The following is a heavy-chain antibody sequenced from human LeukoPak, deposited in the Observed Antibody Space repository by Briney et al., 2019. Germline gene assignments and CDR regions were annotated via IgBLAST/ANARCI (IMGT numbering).Heavy chain of an antibody. CDR3: ARDYYYDSSGYWDYYFDY. Sequence: GGSLRLSCAASGFTFSSYSMNWVRQAPGKGLEWVSYISSRSDDIYYADSVKGRFTMSRDNAKNSLYLEINSLRAEDTAVYYCARDYYYDSSGYWDYYFDYWGQGTLVSVSS. J-gene: IGHJ4*02. CDR1: GFTFSSYS. D-gene: IGHD3-22*01. CDR2: ISSRSDDI. V-gene: IGHV3-48*01.